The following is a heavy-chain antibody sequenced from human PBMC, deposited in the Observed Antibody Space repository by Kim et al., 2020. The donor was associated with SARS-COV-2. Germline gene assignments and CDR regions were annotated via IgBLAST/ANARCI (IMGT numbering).Heavy chain of an antibody. D-gene: IGHD3-10*01. CDR3: AKTLVRRYYGSGSYPYYYYYGMDV. J-gene: IGHJ6*02. CDR2: ISGSGGST. Sequence: GGSLRLSCAASGFTFSSYAMSWVRQAPGKGLEWVSAISGSGGSTYYADSVKGRFTISRDNSKNTLYLQMNSLRAEDTAVYYCAKTLVRRYYGSGSYPYYYYYGMDVWGQGTTVTVSS. V-gene: IGHV3-23*01. CDR1: GFTFSSYA.